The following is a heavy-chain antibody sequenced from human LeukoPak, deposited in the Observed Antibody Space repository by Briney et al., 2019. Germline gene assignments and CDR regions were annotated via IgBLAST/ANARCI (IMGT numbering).Heavy chain of an antibody. J-gene: IGHJ3*01. V-gene: IGHV3-23*01. D-gene: IGHD2-2*01. CDR1: GYTFRNYA. Sequence: GGSLRLSCAASGYTFRNYAMAWVRQAPGKGLEWVSVISGSGASTSYADSVKGRFTISRDNYENTLYLQMNNLRAEDTAVYYCAKYYGYCSSTNCLGYYDSSGRGALDVWGQGTMVTVSS. CDR2: ISGSGAST. CDR3: AKYYGYCSSTNCLGYYDSSGRGALDV.